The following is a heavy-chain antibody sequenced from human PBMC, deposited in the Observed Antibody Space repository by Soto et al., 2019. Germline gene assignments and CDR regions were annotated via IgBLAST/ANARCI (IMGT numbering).Heavy chain of an antibody. CDR2: IYYSGST. CDR1: GGSISSGDYY. CDR3: AREAFDSSGYYLDYAFDI. V-gene: IGHV4-30-4*01. J-gene: IGHJ3*02. Sequence: SETVSLTCTVSGGSISSGDYYWSWIRQPPGKGLEWIGYIYYSGSTYYNPSLKSRVTISVNTSKNQFSLKLSSVTAADTAVYYCAREAFDSSGYYLDYAFDIWGQGTMVTVSS. D-gene: IGHD3-22*01.